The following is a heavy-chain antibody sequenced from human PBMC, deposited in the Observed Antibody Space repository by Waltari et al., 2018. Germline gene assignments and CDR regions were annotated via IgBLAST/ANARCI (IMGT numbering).Heavy chain of an antibody. CDR1: GGTSSSSNW. CDR2: IYHSGST. J-gene: IGHJ3*02. V-gene: IGHV4-4*02. Sequence: QVQLQESGPGLVKPSGTLHLNCAVPGGTSSSSNWVMWVRHPPGKGLEWIGEIYHSGSTNYNPSLNSRVTISVDTSNNQFSLKRSSVTAADTAVYYCASEVSPASAFDIWGQGTMVTVSS. CDR3: ASEVSPASAFDI. D-gene: IGHD3-22*01.